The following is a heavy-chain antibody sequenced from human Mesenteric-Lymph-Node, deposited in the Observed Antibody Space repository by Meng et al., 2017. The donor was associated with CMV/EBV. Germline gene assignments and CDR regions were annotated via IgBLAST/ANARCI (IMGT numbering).Heavy chain of an antibody. CDR2: ISAYNGNT. Sequence: FTRYGISWVRQAPGQGLEWMGWISAYNGNTNYAQKLQGRVTMTTDTSTSTAYMELRSLRSDDTAVYYCARRRGYDSSGYYLNWFDPWGQGTLVTVSS. V-gene: IGHV1-18*04. D-gene: IGHD3-22*01. CDR1: FTRYG. J-gene: IGHJ5*02. CDR3: ARRRGYDSSGYYLNWFDP.